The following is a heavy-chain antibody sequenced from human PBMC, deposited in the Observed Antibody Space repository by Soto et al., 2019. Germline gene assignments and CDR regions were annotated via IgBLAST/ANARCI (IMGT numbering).Heavy chain of an antibody. J-gene: IGHJ4*02. V-gene: IGHV1-69*05. Sequence: QVQLVQSGAEVKKPGSSVKVSCKASGGTFSSYAISWVRQAPGQGLEWMGGIIPIFGTANYAQKFQGRVTITSDESTSLAYMELSSLRSEDTAVYYCARGQGDYVCGSYRYGGPDYWGQGTLVTVSS. CDR3: ARGQGDYVCGSYRYGGPDY. CDR1: GGTFSSYA. CDR2: IIPIFGTA. D-gene: IGHD3-16*02.